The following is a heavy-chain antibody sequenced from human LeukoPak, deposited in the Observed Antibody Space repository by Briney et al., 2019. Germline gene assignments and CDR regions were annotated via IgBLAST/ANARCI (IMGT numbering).Heavy chain of an antibody. V-gene: IGHV5-51*01. Sequence: PGESLKISCNGSGYXFNRYWIGWVRPMPGKGLEWMGTIYPGDSETRDSPSFQGQVTISADKSISTAYLQWSSLKASDTAMYYCARHVDSSAYTFEYWGQGTLVTVSS. J-gene: IGHJ4*02. D-gene: IGHD3-22*01. CDR1: GYXFNRYW. CDR2: IYPGDSET. CDR3: ARHVDSSAYTFEY.